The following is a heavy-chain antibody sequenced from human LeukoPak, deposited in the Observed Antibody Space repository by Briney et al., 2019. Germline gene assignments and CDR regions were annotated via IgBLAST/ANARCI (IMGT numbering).Heavy chain of an antibody. CDR3: ARGMITSGGVIVIGY. CDR1: GESFSGYY. D-gene: IGHD3-16*02. Sequence: SETLSLSCSVYGESFSGYYLSWVRQPPGKGLEWIGEIYHSGSTNYNPSLKSRVTISVDKSKNQFSLKLSSVTAADTAVYYCARGMITSGGVIVIGYWGQGTLVTVSS. V-gene: IGHV4-34*01. J-gene: IGHJ4*02. CDR2: IYHSGST.